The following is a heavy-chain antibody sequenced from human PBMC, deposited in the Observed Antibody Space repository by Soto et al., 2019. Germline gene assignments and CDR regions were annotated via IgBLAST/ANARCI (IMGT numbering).Heavy chain of an antibody. V-gene: IGHV3-21*01. CDR2: ISSSSNYI. CDR3: ARAPYYYDNSGYYY. D-gene: IGHD3-22*01. J-gene: IGHJ4*02. Sequence: GWSLRLSCAASGFTFSSYSMNWVRQAPGKGLEWVSSISSSSNYIYYADSVKGRFTISRDNAKNSLYLQMNSLRAEDTAVYYCARAPYYYDNSGYYYWGQGTLVTVSS. CDR1: GFTFSSYS.